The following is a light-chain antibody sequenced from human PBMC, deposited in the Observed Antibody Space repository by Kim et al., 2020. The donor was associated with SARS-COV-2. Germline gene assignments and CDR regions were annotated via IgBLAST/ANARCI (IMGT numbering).Light chain of an antibody. CDR1: SSDVGGYNY. CDR3: SSYTSSSNWV. Sequence: GHSITISCTGTSSDVGGYNYVAWYQQHPGEAPKLMIYDVSNRPSGVSNRFSGSKSGNTASLTISGLQAEDEADYYCSSYTSSSNWVFGGGTKLTVL. J-gene: IGLJ3*02. CDR2: DVS. V-gene: IGLV2-14*03.